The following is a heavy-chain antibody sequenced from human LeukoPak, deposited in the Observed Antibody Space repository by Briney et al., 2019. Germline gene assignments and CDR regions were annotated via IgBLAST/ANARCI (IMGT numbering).Heavy chain of an antibody. Sequence: SSQTLSLTCTVSGGSISSGDYSWSWIRQPPGKGLEWIGYIYHSGSTYYNPSLKSRVTISVDRSKNQFSLKLSSVTAADTAVYYCARAGIVARRGGVFDYWGQGTLVTVPS. D-gene: IGHD6-6*01. CDR3: ARAGIVARRGGVFDY. CDR2: IYHSGST. J-gene: IGHJ4*02. CDR1: GGSISSGDYS. V-gene: IGHV4-30-2*01.